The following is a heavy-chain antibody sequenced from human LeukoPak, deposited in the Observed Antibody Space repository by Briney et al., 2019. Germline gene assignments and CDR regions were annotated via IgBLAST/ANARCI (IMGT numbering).Heavy chain of an antibody. J-gene: IGHJ4*02. CDR1: GFTFSSHS. Sequence: GGSLRLSCAASGFTFSSHSMNWVRQVPGKGPEWVSGISDSGDSPYYANSVKGRFTISRDNSKNILYLQMSSLRAEDTAVYFCAKQAGWGAYFSFLPYFWGRGTLVTVSS. CDR3: AKQAGWGAYFSFLPYF. CDR2: ISDSGDSP. V-gene: IGHV3-23*01. D-gene: IGHD3-3*01.